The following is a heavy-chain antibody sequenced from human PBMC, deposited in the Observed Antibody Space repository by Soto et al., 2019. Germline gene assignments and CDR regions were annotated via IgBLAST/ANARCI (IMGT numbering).Heavy chain of an antibody. CDR1: GFDFSGSE. D-gene: IGHD2-21*01. CDR2: ITGSGGAM. CDR3: AKVAPFIPGSPF. J-gene: IGHJ4*02. Sequence: EVKLVESGGGLVQPGGSLRLSCTASGFDFSGSEMNWFRQAPGKGLEWVAYITGSGGAMFHADSVKGRFSISRDNAKNSLFLEMNKLTVDDAGVYYCAKVAPFIPGSPFWGQGTLVTVSS. V-gene: IGHV3-48*03.